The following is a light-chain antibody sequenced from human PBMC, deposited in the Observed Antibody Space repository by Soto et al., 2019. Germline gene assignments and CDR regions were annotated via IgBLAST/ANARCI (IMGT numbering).Light chain of an antibody. Sequence: EIVMTQSPPTLSVSPGERATLSSRASQSVSSNLAWYQQKPGQAPRLLIYGASTRATGIPARFSGSGSGTEFTLTISSLQSEDFALYYCQQYNNWPPYTFGQGTKMAIK. CDR2: GAS. J-gene: IGKJ2*01. V-gene: IGKV3-15*01. CDR3: QQYNNWPPYT. CDR1: QSVSSN.